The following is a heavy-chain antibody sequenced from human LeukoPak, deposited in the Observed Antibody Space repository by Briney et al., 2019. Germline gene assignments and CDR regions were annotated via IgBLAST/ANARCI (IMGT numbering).Heavy chain of an antibody. D-gene: IGHD4-11*01. V-gene: IGHV3-23*01. J-gene: IGHJ6*02. Sequence: QTGGSLRLSCAASGFTFSSYAMSWVRQAPGKGLEWVSAISGSGGSTYYADSVKGRFTVSRDNSKNTVHLQMNSLRGDDTAVYYCARGSPAPLQYGGLDVWGQGTTVTVSS. CDR1: GFTFSSYA. CDR3: ARGSPAPLQYGGLDV. CDR2: ISGSGGST.